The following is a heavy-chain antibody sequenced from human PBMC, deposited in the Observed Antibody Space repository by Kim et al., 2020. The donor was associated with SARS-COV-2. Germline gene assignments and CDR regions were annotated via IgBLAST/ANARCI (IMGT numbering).Heavy chain of an antibody. Sequence: SETLSLTCAVYGGSFSGYYWSWIRQPPGKGLEWTGEINHSGSTNYNPSLKSRVTISVDTSKNQFSLKLSSVTAADTAVYYCARVKRWLQLHGHSDYWGQGTLVTVSS. V-gene: IGHV4-34*01. CDR1: GGSFSGYY. D-gene: IGHD5-12*01. CDR2: INHSGST. CDR3: ARVKRWLQLHGHSDY. J-gene: IGHJ4*02.